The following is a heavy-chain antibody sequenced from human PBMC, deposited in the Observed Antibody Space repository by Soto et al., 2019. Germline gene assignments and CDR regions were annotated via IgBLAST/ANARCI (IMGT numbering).Heavy chain of an antibody. CDR3: ARDRRYFGI. CDR1: GFTFSSYA. D-gene: IGHD3-9*01. CDR2: ISYDGSNK. J-gene: IGHJ3*02. Sequence: VVSLRLSCAATGFTFSSYAMHWVRQAPGKGLEWVAVISYDGSNKYYADSVKGRFTISRDNSKNTLYLQMNSLRAEDTAVYCCARDRRYFGIWGQGTMVTV. V-gene: IGHV3-30-3*01.